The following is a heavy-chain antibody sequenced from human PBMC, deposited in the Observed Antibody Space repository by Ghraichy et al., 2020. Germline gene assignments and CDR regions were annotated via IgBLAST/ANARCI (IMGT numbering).Heavy chain of an antibody. J-gene: IGHJ5*02. V-gene: IGHV4-4*07. CDR3: ARTERYYDSSGYSIWFAP. CDR2: IYTTGST. D-gene: IGHD3-22*01. Sequence: SETLSLTCTVSGGSISSYYWSWIRQPAGKGLEWIGHIYTTGSTNYNPSLKSRVTMSVDTSKNQFSLKLSSVTAADPAVYYCARTERYYDSSGYSIWFAPWAQGPLFTVSS. CDR1: GGSISSYY.